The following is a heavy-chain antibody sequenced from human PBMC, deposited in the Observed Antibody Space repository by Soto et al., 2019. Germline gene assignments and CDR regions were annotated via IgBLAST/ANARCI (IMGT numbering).Heavy chain of an antibody. Sequence: GGSLRLSCAASGFTFSSYGMHWVRQAPGKGLEWVAVISYDGSNKYYADSVKGRFTISADKSISTAYLQWSSLKASDTAMYYCARSYQSAVIDYWGQGTLVTVSS. J-gene: IGHJ4*02. CDR2: ISYDGSNK. D-gene: IGHD1-26*01. CDR3: ARSYQSAVIDY. V-gene: IGHV3-30*03. CDR1: GFTFSSYG.